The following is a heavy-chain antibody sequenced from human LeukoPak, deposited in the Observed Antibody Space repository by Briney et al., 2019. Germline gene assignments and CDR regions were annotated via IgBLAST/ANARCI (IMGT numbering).Heavy chain of an antibody. CDR1: GGSISSYY. J-gene: IGHJ4*02. D-gene: IGHD5-12*01. CDR3: ATVATSMVFDY. CDR2: IYYSGST. Sequence: SETLSLTCTVSGGSISSYYWSWIRQPPGKGLEWIGYIYYSGSTNYNPSLKSRATISVDTSKNQFSLKLSSVTAADTAVYYCATVATSMVFDYWGQGTLVTVSS. V-gene: IGHV4-59*01.